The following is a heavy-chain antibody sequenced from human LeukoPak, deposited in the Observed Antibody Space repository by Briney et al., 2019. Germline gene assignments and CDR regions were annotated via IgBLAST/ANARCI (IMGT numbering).Heavy chain of an antibody. CDR2: IIPILGIA. CDR3: ARSGYQLPSGVYFDY. J-gene: IGHJ4*02. D-gene: IGHD2-2*01. CDR1: GGTFSSYA. V-gene: IGHV1-69*04. Sequence: GASVKVSCKASGGTFSSYAISWVRQAPGQGLERMGRIIPILGIANYAQKFQGRVTITADKSTSTAYMELSSLRSEDTAVYYCARSGYQLPSGVYFDYWGQGTLVTVSS.